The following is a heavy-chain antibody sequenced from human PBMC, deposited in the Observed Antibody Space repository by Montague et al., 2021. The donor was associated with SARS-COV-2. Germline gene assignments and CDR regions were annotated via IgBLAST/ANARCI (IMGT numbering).Heavy chain of an antibody. D-gene: IGHD5-18*01. J-gene: IGHJ4*02. Sequence: SETLSLTCTVSGDSISSYYWSWIRQSPGKGLEWIGYIYYSGSTNYNPSLKSRVTISVGTSKNQFSLKLRSVTAADTAVYYCARGQLWFDYWGQGTLVAVSS. V-gene: IGHV4-59*08. CDR2: IYYSGST. CDR1: GDSISSYY. CDR3: ARGQLWFDY.